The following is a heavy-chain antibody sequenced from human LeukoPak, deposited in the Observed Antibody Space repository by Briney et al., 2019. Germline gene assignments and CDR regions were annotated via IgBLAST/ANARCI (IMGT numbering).Heavy chain of an antibody. J-gene: IGHJ4*02. D-gene: IGHD6-13*01. V-gene: IGHV4-39*07. CDR3: ARELIAAAGKWDY. CDR1: GGSISSSSYY. CDR2: IHYSGST. Sequence: SETLSLTCTVSGGSISSSSYYWGWIRQPPGKGLEWIGSIHYSGSTYYNPSLKSRVTISVDTSKNQFSLKLSSVTAADTAVYYCARELIAAAGKWDYWGQGTLVTVSS.